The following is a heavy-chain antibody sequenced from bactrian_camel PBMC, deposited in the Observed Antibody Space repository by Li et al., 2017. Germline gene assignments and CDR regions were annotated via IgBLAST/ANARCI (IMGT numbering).Heavy chain of an antibody. D-gene: IGHD6*01. CDR3: AARDRETCGATWYALSRWAY. CDR2: IYTGGGST. CDR1: GYVYKDKC. Sequence: VQLVESGGGSVQAGGSLRLSRVVSGYVYKDKCMAWFRQAPGKEREGVAAIYTGGGSTYYADSVKGRFSISRDNANNTVYLQINGLKPEDTAMYYCAARDRETCGATWYALSRWAYWGQGTQVTVS. V-gene: IGHV3S54*01. J-gene: IGHJ4*01.